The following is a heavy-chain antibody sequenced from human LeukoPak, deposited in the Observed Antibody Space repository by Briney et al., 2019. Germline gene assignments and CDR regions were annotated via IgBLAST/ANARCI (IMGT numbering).Heavy chain of an antibody. D-gene: IGHD6-13*01. Sequence: PGGSLRLSCAASGFTFSSFYMIWVRQAPGKGLEWVSSISRSSSYIYYADSVKGRFTISRDNAMNSLSLQMNSLRAEDTAVYYCARDSEIAAAGSFDSWGQGTLVTVSS. CDR2: ISRSSSYI. CDR3: ARDSEIAAAGSFDS. V-gene: IGHV3-21*01. J-gene: IGHJ4*02. CDR1: GFTFSSFY.